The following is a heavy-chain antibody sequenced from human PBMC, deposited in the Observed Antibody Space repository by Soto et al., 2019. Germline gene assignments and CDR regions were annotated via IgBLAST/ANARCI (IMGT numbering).Heavy chain of an antibody. CDR3: ARDGAEWLVPEINYYYYGMDV. V-gene: IGHV1-18*01. J-gene: IGHJ6*02. Sequence: QVPLVQSGAEVKKPGASVKVSCKASGYTFTSYGISWVRQAPGQGLEWMGWISAYNGNTNYAQKLQGRVTMTTDTSTSTANMELRSMRSDDTAVYYCARDGAEWLVPEINYYYYGMDVRGQGTTVTVSS. CDR2: ISAYNGNT. D-gene: IGHD6-19*01. CDR1: GYTFTSYG.